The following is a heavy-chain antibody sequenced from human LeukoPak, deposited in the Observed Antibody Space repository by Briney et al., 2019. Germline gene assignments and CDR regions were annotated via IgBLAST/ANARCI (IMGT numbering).Heavy chain of an antibody. Sequence: GGSLRLSCAASGFTFSSYAMSWVRQAPGKGLEWVSGISGSDGSTNYADSVKGRFTISRENSKNTLYLQMNSLRAEDTAVYYCARDEYPRGWGYWGQGTLVTVSS. CDR2: ISGSDGST. V-gene: IGHV3-23*01. J-gene: IGHJ4*02. CDR3: ARDEYPRGWGY. D-gene: IGHD3-16*01. CDR1: GFTFSSYA.